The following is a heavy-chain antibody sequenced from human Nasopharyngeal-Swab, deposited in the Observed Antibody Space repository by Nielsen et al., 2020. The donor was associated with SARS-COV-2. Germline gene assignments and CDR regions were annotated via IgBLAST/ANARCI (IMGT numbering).Heavy chain of an antibody. CDR2: ISWNSGSI. J-gene: IGHJ3*02. V-gene: IGHV3-9*01. CDR1: GFTFDDYA. D-gene: IGHD4-17*01. CDR3: AKESVYGDYVHGAFDI. Sequence: SLKISCAASGFTFDDYAMHWVRQAPGKGQEWVSGISWNSGSIGYADSVKGRFTISRDNAKNSLYLQMNSLRAEDTALYYCAKESVYGDYVHGAFDIWGQGTMVTVSS.